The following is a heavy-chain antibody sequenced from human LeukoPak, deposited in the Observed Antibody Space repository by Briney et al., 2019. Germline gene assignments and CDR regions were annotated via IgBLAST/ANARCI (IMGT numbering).Heavy chain of an antibody. CDR3: ARDLLDYYSMDV. V-gene: IGHV7-4-1*02. Sequence: ASVTVSCKASGYTFTSYAMSWVRQAPGQGLEWMEWINTNTGNPTYAQGFTGRFVFSWDTSVSTAYLQIRSLKAEDTAVYYCARDLLDYYSMDVWGKGTTVTVSS. CDR1: GYTFTSYA. J-gene: IGHJ6*03. CDR2: INTNTGNP.